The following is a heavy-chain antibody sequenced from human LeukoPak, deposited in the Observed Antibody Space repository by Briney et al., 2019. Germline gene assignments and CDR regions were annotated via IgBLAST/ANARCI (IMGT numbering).Heavy chain of an antibody. D-gene: IGHD3-10*01. V-gene: IGHV4-59*01. CDR1: GGSISSYY. CDR3: ARTVRRAFDI. J-gene: IGHJ3*02. Sequence: SETLSLTCTVSGGSISSYYWSWIRQPPGKGLEWIGYIYYSGSTNYNPSLKSRVTISADTSKNQFSLKLSSVTAADTAVYYCARTVRRAFDIWGQGTMVTVSS. CDR2: IYYSGST.